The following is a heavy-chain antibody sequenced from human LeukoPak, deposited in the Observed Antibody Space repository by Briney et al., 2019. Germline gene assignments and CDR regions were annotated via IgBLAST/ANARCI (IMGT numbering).Heavy chain of an antibody. J-gene: IGHJ6*03. Sequence: GGSLRLSCAASRFTFSSYAMSWVRQAPGKGLEWVSAISGSGGSTYYADSVKGRFTTSRDNSKNTLYLQMNSLRAEDTAVYYCAKAFNYYYYMDVWGKGTTVTVSS. CDR3: AKAFNYYYYMDV. V-gene: IGHV3-23*01. CDR1: RFTFSSYA. CDR2: ISGSGGST.